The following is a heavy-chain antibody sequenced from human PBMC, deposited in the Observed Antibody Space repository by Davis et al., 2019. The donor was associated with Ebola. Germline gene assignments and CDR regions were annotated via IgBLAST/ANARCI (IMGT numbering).Heavy chain of an antibody. D-gene: IGHD6-13*01. J-gene: IGHJ4*02. V-gene: IGHV3-48*04. CDR3: ARDMGNIAAAGDFDY. Sequence: GGSLRLSCAASGFTFNAYGMYWFRQPPGKGLEWVSYIGGSDEGISYVDSVKGRFTISRDNAKNSLYLQMNSLRAEDTAVYYCARDMGNIAAAGDFDYWGQGTLVTVSS. CDR2: IGGSDEGI. CDR1: GFTFNAYG.